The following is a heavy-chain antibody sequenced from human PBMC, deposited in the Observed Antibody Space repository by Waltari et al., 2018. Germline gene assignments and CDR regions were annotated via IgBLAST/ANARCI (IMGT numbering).Heavy chain of an antibody. Sequence: QVQLQESGPCLLKPSETLSLICTVSGGSISGFYWSWVRQPPGKGLDWIGYIYYTGSTNFNPSLKSRVTMSVDTSKNQFSLKLSSVTAADTAFYYCARGGGGDWEWFDPWGQGTLVTVSS. CDR2: IYYTGST. CDR3: ARGGGGDWEWFDP. J-gene: IGHJ5*02. V-gene: IGHV4-59*01. D-gene: IGHD2-21*02. CDR1: GGSISGFY.